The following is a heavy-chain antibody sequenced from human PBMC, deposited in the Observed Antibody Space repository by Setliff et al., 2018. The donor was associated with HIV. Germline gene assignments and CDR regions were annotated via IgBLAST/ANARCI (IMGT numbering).Heavy chain of an antibody. D-gene: IGHD2-2*01. J-gene: IGHJ6*03. CDR1: GFTFNVAW. Sequence: PGGSLRLSCAASGFTFNVAWMNWVRQAPGKGLEWVGRIKSKTDGGTTDYAAPVKGRFTISRDDSKNTLYLQMNSLKTEDTAVYYCTTGLYCSSTSCYPILYYYYYYMDVWGKGTTVTVSS. CDR2: IKSKTDGGTT. CDR3: TTGLYCSSTSCYPILYYYYYYMDV. V-gene: IGHV3-15*07.